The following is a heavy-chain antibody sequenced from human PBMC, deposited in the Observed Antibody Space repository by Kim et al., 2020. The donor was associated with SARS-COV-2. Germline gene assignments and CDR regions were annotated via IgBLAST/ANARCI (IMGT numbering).Heavy chain of an antibody. Sequence: SVKGRFTISRDNSKNTLYLQMNSLRAEDTAVYYCAKLPYNTMVRGVIIAGWGQGTLVTVSS. D-gene: IGHD3-10*01. V-gene: IGHV3-23*01. J-gene: IGHJ4*02. CDR3: AKLPYNTMVRGVIIAG.